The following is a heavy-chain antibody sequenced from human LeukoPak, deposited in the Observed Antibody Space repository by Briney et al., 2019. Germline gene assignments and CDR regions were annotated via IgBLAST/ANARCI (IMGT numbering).Heavy chain of an antibody. Sequence: GGSLRLSCAASGLTFSSYSMNWVRQAPGKGLEWVSYISSSSTIYYADSVKGRFTISRDNAKNSLYLQMNSLRAEDTAVYYCARDENRDSSGYYYVSWFDPWGQGTLVTVSS. CDR3: ARDENRDSSGYYYVSWFDP. CDR2: ISSSSTI. D-gene: IGHD3-22*01. V-gene: IGHV3-48*04. J-gene: IGHJ5*02. CDR1: GLTFSSYS.